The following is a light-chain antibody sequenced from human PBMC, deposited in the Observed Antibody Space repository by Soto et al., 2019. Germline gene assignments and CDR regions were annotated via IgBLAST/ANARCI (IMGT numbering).Light chain of an antibody. CDR2: AAS. Sequence: DIQMTQSPSSLSASVGDRVTITCRASQSISSYLNWYQQKPGKAPKLLIYAASSLQSGVPSRFSGSGSETHFTLTISSLQPEDFATYYCQQSYSTLFTFGPGTKVDIK. J-gene: IGKJ3*01. V-gene: IGKV1-39*01. CDR3: QQSYSTLFT. CDR1: QSISSY.